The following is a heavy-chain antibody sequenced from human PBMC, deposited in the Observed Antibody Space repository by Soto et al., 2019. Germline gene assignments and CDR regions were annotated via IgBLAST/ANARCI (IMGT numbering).Heavy chain of an antibody. Sequence: SETLSLTCTVSGGSISSSSYYWGWIRQPPGKGLEWIGSIYYSGSTYYNPSLKSRVTISVDTSKNQFSLSLSSVTAADTAVYYCANLIVFHSSYYHDYWGHGTLVTVSS. CDR3: ANLIVFHSSYYHDY. D-gene: IGHD1-26*01. J-gene: IGHJ4*01. CDR2: IYYSGST. CDR1: GGSISSSSYY. V-gene: IGHV4-39*01.